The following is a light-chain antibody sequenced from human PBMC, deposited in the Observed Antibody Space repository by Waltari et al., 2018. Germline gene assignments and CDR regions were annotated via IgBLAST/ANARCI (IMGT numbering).Light chain of an antibody. CDR2: AAS. J-gene: IGKJ1*01. CDR3: QQSFSSPWT. V-gene: IGKV1-39*01. CDR1: QNIRTQ. Sequence: DIQMTQSPSSLSASLGDTVTVTCRASQNIRTQLNWYQQNPPTGPKLLIYAASTLQRGVPSRFSGSASGTEFTLTVTNLQPDDFAIYFCQQSFSSPWTFGQGTRV.